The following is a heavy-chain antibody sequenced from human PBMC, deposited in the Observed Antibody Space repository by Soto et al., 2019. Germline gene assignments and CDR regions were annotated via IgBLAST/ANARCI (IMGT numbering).Heavy chain of an antibody. CDR2: IYYSGST. CDR3: ARARLAGGAFDI. Sequence: QLQLQESGPGLVKPSETLSLTCTVSGGSISSSSYYWGWIRQPPGKGREWIGRIYYSGSTYYNPSLKSRVTISVDTSKNQFSLKLSSVTAADTAVYYCARARLAGGAFDIWGQGTMVTVSS. V-gene: IGHV4-39*01. CDR1: GGSISSSSYY. J-gene: IGHJ3*02.